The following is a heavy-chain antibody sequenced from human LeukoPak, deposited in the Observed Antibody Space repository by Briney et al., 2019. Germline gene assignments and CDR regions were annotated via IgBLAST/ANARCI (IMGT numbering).Heavy chain of an antibody. D-gene: IGHD1-20*01. CDR3: ARAHNWEGPKGD. J-gene: IGHJ3*01. CDR1: GGTFDSYA. V-gene: IGHV1-69*06. CDR2: IIPIFGTP. Sequence: SVKVSCKASGGTFDSYAISWVRQAPGRGLEWMAGIIPIFGTPIYAQRFQGRVTITADKSTSTAYMELRSLRSEDTAVYYCARAHNWEGPKGDWGQGTMVIVS.